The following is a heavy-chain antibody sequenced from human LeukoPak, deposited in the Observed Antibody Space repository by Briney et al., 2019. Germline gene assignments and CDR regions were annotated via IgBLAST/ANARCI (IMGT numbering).Heavy chain of an antibody. J-gene: IGHJ4*02. V-gene: IGHV3-33*08. D-gene: IGHD3-3*01. CDR3: AKKRDPYYDFWSGFSPFDY. CDR2: IWYGGSNK. CDR1: GFTFSSYG. Sequence: GGSLRLSCAASGFTFSSYGMHWVRQAPGKGLEWVAVIWYGGSNKYYVDSVKGRFTISRDNSKNTLYLQMNSLRAEDTAVYYCAKKRDPYYDFWSGFSPFDYWGQGTLVTVTS.